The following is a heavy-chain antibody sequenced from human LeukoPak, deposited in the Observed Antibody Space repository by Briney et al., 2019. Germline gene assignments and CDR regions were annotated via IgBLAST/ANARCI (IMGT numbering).Heavy chain of an antibody. CDR2: ISYDGNNI. CDR3: ARDLGWLRNFDY. CDR1: GFTFSNYA. V-gene: IGHV3-30-3*01. J-gene: IGHJ4*02. Sequence: PGGSLRLSCVVSGFTFSNYAMHWVRQAPGKGLEWVAIISYDGNNIHYADSVKGRFTISRDNSKNTLFLQMNSLGAEDTAAYYCARDLGWLRNFDYWGQGTLVTVSS. D-gene: IGHD5-24*01.